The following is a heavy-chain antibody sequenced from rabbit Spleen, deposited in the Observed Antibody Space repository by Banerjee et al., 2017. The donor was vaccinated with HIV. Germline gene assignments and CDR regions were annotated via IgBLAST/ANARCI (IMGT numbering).Heavy chain of an antibody. D-gene: IGHD3-1*01. CDR1: GFDFSTYS. CDR2: IEPIFGNT. J-gene: IGHJ4*01. CDR3: VRDTWHFKL. Sequence: QLVESGGGLVQPGGSLKLSCKASGFDFSTYSMSWVRQAPGKGLEWIGYIEPIFGNTYYANWVNGRFTISSHNAQNTLYLQLNSLTAADTATYFCVRDTWHFKLWGPGTLVTVS. V-gene: IGHV1S7*01.